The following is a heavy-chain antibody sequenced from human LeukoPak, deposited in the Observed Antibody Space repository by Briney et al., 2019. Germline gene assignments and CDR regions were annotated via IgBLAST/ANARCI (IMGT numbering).Heavy chain of an antibody. Sequence: SETLSLTCTVSGGSISSGDYYWSWIRQHPGKGLEWIGNIYHTGSAYYNPSLQSRVTISVNTSKNQFSLKLTSVTAADTAVYYCARYDFQSLPFDYWGQGTLVTVSS. J-gene: IGHJ4*02. V-gene: IGHV4-31*03. CDR2: IYHTGSA. D-gene: IGHD3-3*01. CDR3: ARYDFQSLPFDY. CDR1: GGSISSGDYY.